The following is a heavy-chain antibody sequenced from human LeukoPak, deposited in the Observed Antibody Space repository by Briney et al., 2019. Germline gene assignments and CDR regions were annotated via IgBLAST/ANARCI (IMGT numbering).Heavy chain of an antibody. J-gene: IGHJ4*02. Sequence: GGSLRLSCAASGFTFSIYEMNWVRQAPGKGLEWVSYISSSGSTIYYADSVKGRFTISRDNAKNSLYLQMNSLRAEDTAVYYCARDSTHCSSTSCYFDYWGQGTLVTVSS. D-gene: IGHD2-2*01. CDR3: ARDSTHCSSTSCYFDY. CDR1: GFTFSIYE. CDR2: ISSSGSTI. V-gene: IGHV3-48*03.